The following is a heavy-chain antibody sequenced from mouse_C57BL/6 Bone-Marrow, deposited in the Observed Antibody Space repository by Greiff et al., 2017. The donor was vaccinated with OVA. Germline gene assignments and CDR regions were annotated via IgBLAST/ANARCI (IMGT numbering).Heavy chain of an antibody. CDR2: FVPENGDT. J-gene: IGHJ2*01. CDR1: GFNIKDDY. D-gene: IGHD2-1*01. CDR3: TSYGNFDY. Sequence: VQLKESGAELVRPGASVKLSCTVSGFNIKDDYMHWVKQRLEQALEWIGWFVPENGDTEYASKFQGKATITADTSSNTAYLQLSSLTSEDTAVYYSTSYGNFDYWGQGTTLTVSS. V-gene: IGHV14-4*01.